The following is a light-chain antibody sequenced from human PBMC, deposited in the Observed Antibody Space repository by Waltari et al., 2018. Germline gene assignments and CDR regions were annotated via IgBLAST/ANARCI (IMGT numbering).Light chain of an antibody. CDR3: HSRDASGVGGS. CDR2: GNN. Sequence: SSELTQDPTVSVAMGQTVRITCQGDSLRSYYASWYQQRPGQAPILVFSGNNNRPSGVPGRFSGSSSDNTAGLTITGAQAEDEASYYCHSRDASGVGGSFGGGTKLTVL. V-gene: IGLV3-19*01. J-gene: IGLJ2*01. CDR1: SLRSYY.